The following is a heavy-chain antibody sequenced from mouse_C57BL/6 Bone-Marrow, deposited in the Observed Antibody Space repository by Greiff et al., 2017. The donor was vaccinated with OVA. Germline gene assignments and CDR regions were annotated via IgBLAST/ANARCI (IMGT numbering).Heavy chain of an antibody. CDR1: GYTFTSYW. V-gene: IGHV1-55*01. CDR3: ARSYYGSSYWYFDV. D-gene: IGHD1-1*01. CDR2: IYPGSGST. Sequence: QVQLQQPGAELVKPGASVKMSCKASGYTFTSYWITWVKQRPGQGLEWIGDIYPGSGSTNYNEKFKSKATLTVDTSSSTAYMQLSRLTSEDSAVYYCARSYYGSSYWYFDVWGTGTTVTVSS. J-gene: IGHJ1*03.